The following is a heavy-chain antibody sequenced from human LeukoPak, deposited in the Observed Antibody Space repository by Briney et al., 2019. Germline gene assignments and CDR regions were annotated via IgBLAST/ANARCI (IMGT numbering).Heavy chain of an antibody. CDR3: ARVNPSGWPNYFDY. J-gene: IGHJ4*02. Sequence: GASVKVSCKASGYTFTGYYMHWVRQAPGQGLEWMGWINPNSGGTNYAQKFQGRVTMTRDTSISTAYMELSRLRSDDTAVYYCARVNPSGWPNYFDYWGQGTLVTVSS. CDR2: INPNSGGT. D-gene: IGHD6-19*01. CDR1: GYTFTGYY. V-gene: IGHV1-2*02.